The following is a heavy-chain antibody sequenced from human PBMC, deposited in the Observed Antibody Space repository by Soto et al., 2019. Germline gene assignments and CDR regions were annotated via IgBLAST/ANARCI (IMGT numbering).Heavy chain of an antibody. CDR1: GGTFSSYA. CDR2: IIPIFGTA. V-gene: IGHV1-69*13. D-gene: IGHD3-9*01. Sequence: SVKVSCKASGGTFSSYAISWVRQAPGQGLEWMGGIIPIFGTANYAQKFQGRVTITADESTSTAYMELSSLRSEDTAVYYCARGKEAWTGYSLMNYYYYGMDVWGQGTTVTVSS. J-gene: IGHJ6*02. CDR3: ARGKEAWTGYSLMNYYYYGMDV.